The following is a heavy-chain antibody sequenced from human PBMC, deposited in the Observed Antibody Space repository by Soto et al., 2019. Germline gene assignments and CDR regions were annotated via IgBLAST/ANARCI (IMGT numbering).Heavy chain of an antibody. J-gene: IGHJ4*02. CDR1: GYSFAGYW. CDR3: ARQIYDSDTGPNFQYYFDS. V-gene: IGHV5-10-1*01. Sequence: GESLKISCKGSGYSFAGYWTTWVRQKPGKGLEWMGRIDPSDSQTYYSPSFRGHVTISATKSITTVFLQWSSLRASDTAMYYCARQIYDSDTGPNFQYYFDSWGQGTPVTVSS. CDR2: IDPSDSQT. D-gene: IGHD3-22*01.